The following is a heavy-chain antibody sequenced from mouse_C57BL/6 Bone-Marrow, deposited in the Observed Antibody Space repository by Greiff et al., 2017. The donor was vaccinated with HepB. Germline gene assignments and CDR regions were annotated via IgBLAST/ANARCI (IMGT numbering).Heavy chain of an antibody. CDR3: AIRCDVGFDY. Sequence: QVQLQQSGAELVKPGASVKISCKASGYAFSSYWMNWVKQRPGQGLEWLGQIYPGDGDTNYNGKFKGKATLTADKSSSTAYRQLSSLTSEDSAVYFCAIRCDVGFDYWGQGTTLTVSS. CDR1: GYAFSSYW. J-gene: IGHJ2*01. D-gene: IGHD1-1*01. V-gene: IGHV1-80*01. CDR2: IYPGDGDT.